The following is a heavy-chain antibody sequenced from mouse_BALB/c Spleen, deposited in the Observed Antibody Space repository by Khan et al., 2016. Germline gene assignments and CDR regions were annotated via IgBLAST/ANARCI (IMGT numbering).Heavy chain of an antibody. CDR2: INQDSYTI. Sequence: EVQLQESGGGLVHPGGSLKLSCAASGFDFSRYWMSWVRQAPGKGLEWIGEINQDSYTINYTPSLKDKFIISRDNAKNTLYLQMSKVRSEDTALYYCARAVYYGYLAYWGQGTLVTVSA. CDR1: GFDFSRYW. V-gene: IGHV4-1*02. D-gene: IGHD1-1*01. CDR3: ARAVYYGYLAY. J-gene: IGHJ3*01.